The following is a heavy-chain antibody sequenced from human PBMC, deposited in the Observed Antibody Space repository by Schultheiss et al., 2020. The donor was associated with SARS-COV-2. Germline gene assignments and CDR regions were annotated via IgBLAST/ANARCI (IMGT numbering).Heavy chain of an antibody. CDR2: IYLDDDK. CDR1: GFSLSTSGVG. J-gene: IGHJ6*02. V-gene: IGHV2-5*02. CDR3: ARMVALKGSGMDV. D-gene: IGHD2-8*01. Sequence: SGPTLVKPTQTLTLTCTFFGFSLSTSGVGVGWIRQPPGKSLEWLALIYLDDDKRYSTTLKTRLTISKETSKNQVVLTMNNMDPVDTATYYCARMVALKGSGMDVWGQGTTVTVSS.